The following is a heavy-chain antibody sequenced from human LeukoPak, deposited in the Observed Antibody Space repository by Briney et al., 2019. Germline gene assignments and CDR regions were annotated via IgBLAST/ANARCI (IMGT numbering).Heavy chain of an antibody. CDR2: IFPVDSDT. CDR3: ARRSAVAGRFNDFDY. CDR1: GYSFTNYW. V-gene: IGHV5-51*01. D-gene: IGHD6-19*01. J-gene: IGHJ4*02. Sequence: GEYLKISCKTSGYSFTNYWIGWVRQLPGKGLEWMRIIFPVDSDTRYSPSFQGQVTISADKSISTAYLQWSSLKASDTAMYYCARRSAVAGRFNDFDYWGQGALVTVSS.